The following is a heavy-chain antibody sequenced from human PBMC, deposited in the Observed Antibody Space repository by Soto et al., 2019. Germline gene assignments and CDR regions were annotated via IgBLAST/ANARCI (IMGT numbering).Heavy chain of an antibody. D-gene: IGHD1-26*01. CDR3: VRYRSRDYYYGMDV. V-gene: IGHV5-51*01. Sequence: GVSLRICWRVSEDRFRNNWVTCVRQMPGKGLEWMGIIYPGDYDTRYSPSFQGQVTISADQSISTAYLQWSSLKASDTANYYCVRYRSRDYYYGMDVWGQGTTVTVS. CDR2: IYPGDYDT. CDR1: EDRFRNNW. J-gene: IGHJ6*02.